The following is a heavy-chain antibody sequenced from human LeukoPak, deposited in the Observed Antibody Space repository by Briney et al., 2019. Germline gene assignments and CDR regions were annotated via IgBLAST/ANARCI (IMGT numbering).Heavy chain of an antibody. V-gene: IGHV3-7*01. J-gene: IGHJ3*02. Sequence: GGSLRLSCAASGFTFSSYWMSWVRQAPGKGLEWVANIKQDGSEKYYVDSVKGRFTISRDNAKNSLYLQMNGLRAEDTAVYYCARGSITYYYDSSGYREFAFDIWGQGTMVTVSS. CDR3: ARGSITYYYDSSGYREFAFDI. D-gene: IGHD3-22*01. CDR1: GFTFSSYW. CDR2: IKQDGSEK.